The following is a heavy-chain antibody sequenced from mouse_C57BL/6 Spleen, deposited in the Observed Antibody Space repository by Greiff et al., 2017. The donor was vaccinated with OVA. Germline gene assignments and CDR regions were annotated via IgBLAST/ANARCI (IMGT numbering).Heavy chain of an antibody. J-gene: IGHJ4*01. D-gene: IGHD4-1*01. CDR3: ARKSLTGYAMDY. CDR2: IYPGDGDT. V-gene: IGHV1-82*01. Sequence: VQLQQSGPELVKPGASVKISCKASGYAFSSSWMNWVKQRPGKGLEWIGRIYPGDGDTNYNGKFKGKATLTADKSSSTAYMQLSSLTSEDSAVYFCARKSLTGYAMDYWGQGTSVTVSS. CDR1: GYAFSSSW.